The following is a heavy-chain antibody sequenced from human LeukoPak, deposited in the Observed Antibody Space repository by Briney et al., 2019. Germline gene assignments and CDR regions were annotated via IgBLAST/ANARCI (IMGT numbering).Heavy chain of an antibody. J-gene: IGHJ3*02. CDR1: GFTFDDYA. Sequence: GGSLRLSCAASGFTFDDYAMHWVRQAPGKGLEWASGISWNSGSIGYADSVKGRFTISRDNAKNSLYLQMNSLGAEDTALYYCAKERRAAADAFDIWGQGTMVTVSS. CDR2: ISWNSGSI. V-gene: IGHV3-9*01. CDR3: AKERRAAADAFDI. D-gene: IGHD6-13*01.